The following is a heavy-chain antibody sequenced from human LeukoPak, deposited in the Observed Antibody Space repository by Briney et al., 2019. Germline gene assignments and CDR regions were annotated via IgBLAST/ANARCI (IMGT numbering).Heavy chain of an antibody. D-gene: IGHD5-12*01. CDR3: ARCGGFDYLDDY. V-gene: IGHV4-34*01. CDR1: GGSFSDYY. J-gene: IGHJ4*02. Sequence: SETLSLTCAVYGGSFSDYYWTWIRQPPGKGLEWIGEINHSGNTKYNPSLKTRVTISVDTSKNQFSLKMSSVTAADTAAYYCARCGGFDYLDDYWGQGTLVAVSS. CDR2: INHSGNT.